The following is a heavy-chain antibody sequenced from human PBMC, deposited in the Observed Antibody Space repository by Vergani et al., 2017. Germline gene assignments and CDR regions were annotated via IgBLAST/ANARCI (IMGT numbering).Heavy chain of an antibody. CDR1: GFTVSSNY. CDR3: ARDQGYCSGGSCYWSGTDY. Sequence: EVQLVESGGGLVQPGGSLRLSCAASGFTVSSNYMSWVSQAPGKGLEWVSVIYSGGSTYYADSVKGRFTISRDNSKNTLYLQMNSLRAEDTAVYYCARDQGYCSGGSCYWSGTDYWGQGTLVTVSS. V-gene: IGHV3-66*01. D-gene: IGHD2-15*01. CDR2: IYSGGST. J-gene: IGHJ4*02.